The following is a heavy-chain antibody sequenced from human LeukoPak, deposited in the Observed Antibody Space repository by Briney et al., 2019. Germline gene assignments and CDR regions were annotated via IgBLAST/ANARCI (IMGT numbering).Heavy chain of an antibody. V-gene: IGHV4-39*01. CDR3: ARQGVVGATGFDF. Sequence: KPSETLSLICSVSGGSISELSYYWGWIRQPPGKGLEWIGNIYYSGSTYNNPSLEGRVVISVDSSRNQFSLKLTSVTATDTAVYYCARQGVVGATGFDFWGQGILVTVSS. CDR2: IYYSGST. CDR1: GGSISELSYY. D-gene: IGHD1-26*01. J-gene: IGHJ4*02.